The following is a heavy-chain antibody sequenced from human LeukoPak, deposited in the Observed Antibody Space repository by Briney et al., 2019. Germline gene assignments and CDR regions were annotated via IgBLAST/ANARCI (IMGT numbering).Heavy chain of an antibody. CDR3: AREDPGINWFDP. J-gene: IGHJ5*02. CDR1: GYTLTELS. V-gene: IGHV1-69*04. Sequence: ASVKVSCKVSGYTLTELSMHWVRQAPGQGLEWMGRIIPMFGIANYGQKFQGRVTITADTSTSTAYMELRSLRSEDTAVYYCAREDPGINWFDPWGQGTLVTVSS. CDR2: IIPMFGIA.